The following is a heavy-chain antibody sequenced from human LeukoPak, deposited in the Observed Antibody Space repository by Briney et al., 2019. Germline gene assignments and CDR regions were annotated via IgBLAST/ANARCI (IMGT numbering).Heavy chain of an antibody. J-gene: IGHJ1*01. V-gene: IGHV3-23*01. CDR1: GFTFSSYA. D-gene: IGHD6-19*01. CDR2: ISGSGGST. CDR3: AKDPYSSGWYGFFQH. Sequence: PGGSLRLSCAASGFTFSSYAMSWVRQAPGKGLERVSAISGSGGSTYYADSVKGRFTISRDNSKNTLYLQMNSLRAEDTAVYYCAKDPYSSGWYGFFQHWGQGTLVTVSS.